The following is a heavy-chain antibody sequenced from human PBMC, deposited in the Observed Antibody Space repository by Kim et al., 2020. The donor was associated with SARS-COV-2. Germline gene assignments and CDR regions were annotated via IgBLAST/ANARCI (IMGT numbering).Heavy chain of an antibody. J-gene: IGHJ5*02. CDR3: AKQKAPKDYSNYNWFDP. D-gene: IGHD4-4*01. V-gene: IGHV3-23*01. Sequence: VKGRFTISRDNSKNTLYLQMNSLRAEDTAVYYCAKQKAPKDYSNYNWFDPWGQGTLVTVSS.